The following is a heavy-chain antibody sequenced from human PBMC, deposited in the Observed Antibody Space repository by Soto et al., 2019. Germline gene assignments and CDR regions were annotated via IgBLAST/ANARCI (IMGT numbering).Heavy chain of an antibody. V-gene: IGHV4-38-2*01. CDR3: ARVWWARYYYDSGGYPPFDY. Sequence: SETLSLTCAVSGYSISSGYYWGWIRQSPGKGLEWIGSIFHSGNTYYNPSLKSRVTISVDTSRNQLPLKLSSVTAADTAVYYCARVWWARYYYDSGGYPPFDYWGQGTLVTVSS. J-gene: IGHJ4*02. D-gene: IGHD3-22*01. CDR2: IFHSGNT. CDR1: GYSISSGYY.